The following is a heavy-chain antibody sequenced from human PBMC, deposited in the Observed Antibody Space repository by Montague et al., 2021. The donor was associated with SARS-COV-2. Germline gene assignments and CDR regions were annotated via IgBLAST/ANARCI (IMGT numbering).Heavy chain of an antibody. CDR3: ARDLVVVAATPLDV. D-gene: IGHD2-15*01. CDR1: GFTLSSYA. V-gene: IGHV3-30-3*01. Sequence: SLRLSCAASGFTLSSYAMHLFRQAPGKGLEWVAVISYDGSNKYYSDSVKGRFTISRDNSKNTLYLQMNSLRAEDTAVYYCARDLVVVAATPLDVWGKGTTVTVSS. CDR2: ISYDGSNK. J-gene: IGHJ6*04.